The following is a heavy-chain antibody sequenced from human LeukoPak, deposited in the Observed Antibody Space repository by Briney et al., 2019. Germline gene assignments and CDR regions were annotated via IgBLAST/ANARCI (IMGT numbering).Heavy chain of an antibody. CDR1: GGSISSSGYY. D-gene: IGHD2-2*01. V-gene: IGHV4-39*01. CDR2: IYYSGST. CDR3: ASVLKYQLLYYFDY. J-gene: IGHJ4*02. Sequence: SETLSLTCTVSGGSISSSGYYWGWIRQPPGKGLEWIGSIYYSGSTYYNPSLKSRVTISVDTSKNQFSLKLSSVTAADTAVYYCASVLKYQLLYYFDYWGQGTLVTVSS.